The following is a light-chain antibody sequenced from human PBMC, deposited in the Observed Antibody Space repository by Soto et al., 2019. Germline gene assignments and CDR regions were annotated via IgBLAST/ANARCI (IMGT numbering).Light chain of an antibody. Sequence: DIVMTQSPDSLAVSLGERATINCKSSQSVLYSSNNKNYLAWYQHKPGQPPKLLIYWASIRESGVPDRLSGSGSGTDFALTISSLQAEDVAVYYCQQYYGTPLTFGGGTKVEIK. CDR1: QSVLYSSNNKNY. CDR3: QQYYGTPLT. CDR2: WAS. J-gene: IGKJ4*01. V-gene: IGKV4-1*01.